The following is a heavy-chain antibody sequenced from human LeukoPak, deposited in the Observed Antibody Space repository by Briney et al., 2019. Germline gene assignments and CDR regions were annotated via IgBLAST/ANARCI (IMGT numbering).Heavy chain of an antibody. V-gene: IGHV1-69*13. J-gene: IGHJ4*02. Sequence: GASVKVSCKASGGTFSSYAISWVRQAPGQGLEWMGGIIPIFGTANYAQKFQGRVTITADESTSTAYMELSSLRSEDTAVYHCARDQGRDSSSWYYFDYWGQGTLVTVSS. CDR1: GGTFSSYA. D-gene: IGHD6-13*01. CDR2: IIPIFGTA. CDR3: ARDQGRDSSSWYYFDY.